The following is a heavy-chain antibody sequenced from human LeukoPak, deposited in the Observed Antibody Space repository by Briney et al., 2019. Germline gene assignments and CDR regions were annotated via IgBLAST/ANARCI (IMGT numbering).Heavy chain of an antibody. CDR1: GFTFSSYS. V-gene: IGHV3-21*01. CDR2: ISSSSSYI. CDR3: VKEDWSSWQTDYYFDY. D-gene: IGHD6-13*01. Sequence: GGSLRLSCAASGFTFSSYSMNWVRQAPGKGLEWVSSISSSSSYIYYADSVKGRFTISRDNSKNTLYLQMSSLRAEDTAVYYCVKEDWSSWQTDYYFDYWGQGTLVTVSS. J-gene: IGHJ4*02.